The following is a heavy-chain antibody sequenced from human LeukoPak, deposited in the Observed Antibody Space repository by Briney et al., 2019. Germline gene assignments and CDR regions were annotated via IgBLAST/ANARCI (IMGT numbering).Heavy chain of an antibody. V-gene: IGHV4-38-2*01. CDR1: GYSISSGYY. CDR3: ARYYDFWSGYYMGGGANWFDP. CDR2: IYHSGST. Sequence: SETLSLTCAVSGYSISSGYYWGWIRQPPGKGLEWIGSIYHSGSTYYNPSLKGRVTISVDTSKNQFSLKLSSVTAADTAVYYCARYYDFWSGYYMGGGANWFDPWGQGTLVTVSS. J-gene: IGHJ5*02. D-gene: IGHD3-3*01.